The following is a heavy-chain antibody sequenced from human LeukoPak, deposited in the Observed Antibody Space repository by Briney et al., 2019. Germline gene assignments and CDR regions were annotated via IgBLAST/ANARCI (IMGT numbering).Heavy chain of an antibody. V-gene: IGHV5-51*01. CDR2: IFPGDSDT. J-gene: IGHJ6*02. Sequence: GESLKISCKGSGYIFTSYWFGWVRQMAGKGLEWLGIIFPGDSDTRYSPSFQGQVTISADKSINTAYLQWSSLKASDTAMYYCARHRRTYGDYVDYYYYGMDVWGQGTTVTVSS. CDR1: GYIFTSYW. D-gene: IGHD4-17*01. CDR3: ARHRRTYGDYVDYYYYGMDV.